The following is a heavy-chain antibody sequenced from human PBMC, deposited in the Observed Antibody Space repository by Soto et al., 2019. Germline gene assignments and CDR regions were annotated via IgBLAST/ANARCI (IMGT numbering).Heavy chain of an antibody. Sequence: QVQLVESGGGVVQPGRSLRLSCAASGFTFSSYAMHWVRQAPGKGLEWVAVISYDGSNKYYADSVKGRFTISRDNSKNTLYLQMNILSAEDTPVYVFARRARSSWYEQFDYWGQGTLVTVSS. V-gene: IGHV3-30-3*01. CDR1: GFTFSSYA. D-gene: IGHD6-13*01. CDR2: ISYDGSNK. J-gene: IGHJ4*02. CDR3: ARRARSSWYEQFDY.